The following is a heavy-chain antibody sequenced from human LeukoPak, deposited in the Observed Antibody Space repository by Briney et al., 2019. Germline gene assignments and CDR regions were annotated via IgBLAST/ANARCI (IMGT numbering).Heavy chain of an antibody. CDR3: ARITGIEAAGDY. V-gene: IGHV3-23*01. CDR2: ISGSGGST. D-gene: IGHD6-13*01. CDR1: GFTFSSYA. J-gene: IGHJ4*02. Sequence: PGGSLRLSCAASGFTFSSYAMSWVRRAPGKGLEWVSGISGSGGSTSYADSVKGRFTISRDNSKNTLYLQMNSLRAEDTALYYCARITGIEAAGDYWGQGTLVTVSS.